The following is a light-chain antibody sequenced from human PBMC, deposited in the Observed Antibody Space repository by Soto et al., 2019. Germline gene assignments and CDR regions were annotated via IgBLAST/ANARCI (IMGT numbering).Light chain of an antibody. CDR3: QQYNNWPIT. V-gene: IGKV3-15*01. Sequence: RVMTQSPATLSVSPGERATLSCRASQSINSLLAWYQQRPGQAPRLLIYRASTRATGIPARFSGSGSGTEFTLTISSLQSDDVAVYYCQQYNNWPITFGQGTQLEIK. CDR1: QSINSL. CDR2: RAS. J-gene: IGKJ5*01.